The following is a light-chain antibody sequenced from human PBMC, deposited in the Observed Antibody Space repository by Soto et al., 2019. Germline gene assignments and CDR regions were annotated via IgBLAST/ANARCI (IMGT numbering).Light chain of an antibody. CDR3: QQYGSSPT. J-gene: IGKJ4*01. V-gene: IGKV3-20*01. Sequence: DIVMTQTPLSLPVTPGEPATLSCRASQSVSSSYLAWYQQKPGQAPRLLIYGASSRATGIPDRFSGSGSGTDFTLTISRLEPEDFAVYYCQQYGSSPTFGGGTKVDI. CDR1: QSVSSSY. CDR2: GAS.